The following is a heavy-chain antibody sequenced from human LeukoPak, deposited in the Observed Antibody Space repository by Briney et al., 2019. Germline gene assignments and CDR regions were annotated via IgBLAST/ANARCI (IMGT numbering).Heavy chain of an antibody. CDR1: GFSLSTSGVG. Sequence: SGPTLVNPPQTLTLTCTFSGFSLSTSGVGVGWIRQPPGKALEWLALIYWDDDKRYSPSLKSRLTITKDTSKNQVVLTMTNVDPVDTATYYCAHWTGDYDFWSGYARDYGMDVWGQGTTVTVSS. D-gene: IGHD3-3*01. J-gene: IGHJ6*02. CDR3: AHWTGDYDFWSGYARDYGMDV. CDR2: IYWDDDK. V-gene: IGHV2-5*02.